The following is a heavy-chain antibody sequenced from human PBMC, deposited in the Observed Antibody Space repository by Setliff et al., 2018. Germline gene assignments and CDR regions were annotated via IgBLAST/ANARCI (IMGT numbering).Heavy chain of an antibody. D-gene: IGHD3-3*01. V-gene: IGHV4-34*01. CDR2: INHSGST. Sequence: SETLSLTCAVYGGPFSGYYWSWIRQPPGKGLEWIGEINHSGSTNYNPSLKSRVTISVDMSKNQFSLKLSSVTAADTAVYYCARRETYYNFWSGYYAYWGQGTLVTVS. CDR1: GGPFSGYY. CDR3: ARRETYYNFWSGYYAY. J-gene: IGHJ4*02.